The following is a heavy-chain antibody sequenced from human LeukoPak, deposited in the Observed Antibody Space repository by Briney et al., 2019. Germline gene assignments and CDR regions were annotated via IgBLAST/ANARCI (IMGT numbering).Heavy chain of an antibody. V-gene: IGHV3-74*01. D-gene: IGHD3-22*01. J-gene: IGHJ3*02. CDR2: INSDGSST. CDR3: ARRWNYDSSGCAFDI. Sequence: PGGSLRLSCAASGFTFDDYAMHWVRQAPGKGLVWVSRINSDGSSTSYADSVKGRFTISRDNAKNTLYLQMNSLRAEDTAVYYCARRWNYDSSGCAFDIWGQGTMVTVSS. CDR1: GFTFDDYA.